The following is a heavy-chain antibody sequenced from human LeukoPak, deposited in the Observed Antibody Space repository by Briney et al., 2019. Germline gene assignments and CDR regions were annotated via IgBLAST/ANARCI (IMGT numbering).Heavy chain of an antibody. J-gene: IGHJ1*01. V-gene: IGHV3-66*01. CDR2: IYSSGDT. CDR3: ASGQARRCCHFQH. D-gene: IGHD6-6*01. Sequence: GGSLRLSCAASGFSVSSNYMSWVRQAPGKGLEWVSVIYSSGDTYNADSVKGRFTISRDNSKNTLYLQMNSLRAEDTAVYYCASGQARRCCHFQHWGQGTLVTVSS. CDR1: GFSVSSNY.